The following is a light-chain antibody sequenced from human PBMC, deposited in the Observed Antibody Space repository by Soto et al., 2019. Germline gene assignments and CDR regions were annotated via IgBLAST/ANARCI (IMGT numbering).Light chain of an antibody. V-gene: IGKV1-5*03. J-gene: IGKJ1*01. CDR3: QQFKTFST. CDR2: KAS. CDR1: ESVASW. Sequence: DIQMTQSPSTLSASVGDRVTITCRASESVASWMAWYQQKPGQAPKLLIYKASTLESGVPSRFSGSGSGTELTLTISSLQPDDFANYYCQQFKTFSTFGQGTKVEIK.